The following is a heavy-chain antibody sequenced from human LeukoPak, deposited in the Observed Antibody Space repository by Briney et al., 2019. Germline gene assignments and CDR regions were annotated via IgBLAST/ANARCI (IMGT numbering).Heavy chain of an antibody. CDR3: VSFYETY. J-gene: IGHJ4*02. V-gene: IGHV3-74*01. CDR1: GNYW. Sequence: PGGSLRLSCAASGNYWMXXXRQAPGKGLVWVSHINSDGSWTSYADSVKGRFTISKDNAKNTVYLQMNSLRAEDTAVYYCVSFYETYWGRGTLVTFSS. CDR2: INSDGSWT. D-gene: IGHD2/OR15-2a*01.